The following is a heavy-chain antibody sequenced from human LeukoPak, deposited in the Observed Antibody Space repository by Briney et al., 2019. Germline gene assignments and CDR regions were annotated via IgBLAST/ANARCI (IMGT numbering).Heavy chain of an antibody. CDR3: ARGKSNVLLWFGRNNQHRTLDYYYMDV. J-gene: IGHJ6*03. CDR1: GFTFSSYE. V-gene: IGHV4-34*01. Sequence: GSLRLSCAASGFTFSSYEMNWVRQAPGKVLEWIGEINHSGSTNYNPSLKSRVTISVDTSKNQFSLKLSSVTAADTAVYYCARGKSNVLLWFGRNNQHRTLDYYYMDVWGKGTTVTVSS. CDR2: INHSGST. D-gene: IGHD3-10*01.